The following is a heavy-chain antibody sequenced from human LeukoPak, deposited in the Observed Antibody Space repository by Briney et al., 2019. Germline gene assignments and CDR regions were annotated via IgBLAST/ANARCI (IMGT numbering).Heavy chain of an antibody. V-gene: IGHV1-2*02. Sequence: ASVKVSCKASGYTFTGYYMHWVRRAPGQGLEWMGWINPNSGGTNYAQKFQGRVTMTRDTSISTAYMELSRLRSDDTAVYYCASQPYDYVWGSYRPYFDYWGQGTLVTVSS. CDR1: GYTFTGYY. J-gene: IGHJ4*02. D-gene: IGHD3-16*02. CDR2: INPNSGGT. CDR3: ASQPYDYVWGSYRPYFDY.